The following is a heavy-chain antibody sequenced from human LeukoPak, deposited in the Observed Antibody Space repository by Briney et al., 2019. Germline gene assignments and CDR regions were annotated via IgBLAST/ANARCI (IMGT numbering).Heavy chain of an antibody. Sequence: GGPLRLSCAASGFTFSSYEMNWVRQAPGKGLEWVSYISSSGSTIYYADSVKGRFTISRDNSKNTLYLQMNSLRAEDTAVYYCAKEVTVVVPAAPDYWGQGTLVTVSS. CDR2: ISSSGSTI. CDR1: GFTFSSYE. J-gene: IGHJ4*02. CDR3: AKEVTVVVPAAPDY. V-gene: IGHV3-48*03. D-gene: IGHD2-2*01.